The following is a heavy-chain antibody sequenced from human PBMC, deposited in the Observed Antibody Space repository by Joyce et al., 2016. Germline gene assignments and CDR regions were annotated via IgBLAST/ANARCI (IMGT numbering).Heavy chain of an antibody. Sequence: EVQLVESGGGFVPPGGSLRLYCAASGFTFSAGWMDWVRQTPGKGLEWVDNIKPDGSEKYYVASVKGRFTIARDNAKNTLDLQMNSLRVEDTAVYFCARNRGWFKYDTWGQGTKVTVSS. J-gene: IGHJ3*02. V-gene: IGHV3-7*04. D-gene: IGHD2/OR15-2a*01. CDR1: GFTFSAGW. CDR3: ARNRGWFKYDT. CDR2: IKPDGSEK.